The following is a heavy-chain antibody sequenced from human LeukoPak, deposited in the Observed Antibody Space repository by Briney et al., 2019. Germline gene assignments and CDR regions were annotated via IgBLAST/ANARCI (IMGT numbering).Heavy chain of an antibody. CDR2: IYTSGST. CDR3: AREGVTKYYFDY. Sequence: SETLSLTCNVSGGSVSTYYWSWIRQPAGKGLEWIGRIYTSGSTSYNPSLKSRVTMSEDTSKNQFSLKLSSVTAADAAVYYCAREGVTKYYFDYWGQGTLVTVSS. J-gene: IGHJ4*02. V-gene: IGHV4-4*07. D-gene: IGHD4-11*01. CDR1: GGSVSTYY.